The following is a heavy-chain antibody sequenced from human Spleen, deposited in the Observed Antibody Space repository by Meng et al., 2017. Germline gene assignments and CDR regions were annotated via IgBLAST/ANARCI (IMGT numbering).Heavy chain of an antibody. CDR1: GGSFSGYY. J-gene: IGHJ4*03. CDR3: ARSGSWYGLDY. Sequence: SETLSLTCAVYGGSFSGYYWSWVRQPPGKGLEWIGEIDHSGSTNYNPSLKSRVTISVDTSKNHLSLKLSSVTAADTAVYYCARSGSWYGLDYWGQGTEVNGAS. CDR2: IDHSGST. D-gene: IGHD6-13*01. V-gene: IGHV4-34*01.